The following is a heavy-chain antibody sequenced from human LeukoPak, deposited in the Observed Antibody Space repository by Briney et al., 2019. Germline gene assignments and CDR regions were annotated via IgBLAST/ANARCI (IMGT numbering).Heavy chain of an antibody. CDR3: GRGGYDYVWGSYRSPDYYFDY. CDR1: GGTFSSYA. D-gene: IGHD3-16*02. V-gene: IGHV1-69*06. Sequence: ASVKVSCTASGGTFSSYAISWVRQAPGQGLEWMGGIIPIFGTANYAQKFQGRVTITADKSTSTAYMELSSLRSEDTAVYYCGRGGYDYVWGSYRSPDYYFDYWGQGTLVTVSS. J-gene: IGHJ4*02. CDR2: IIPIFGTA.